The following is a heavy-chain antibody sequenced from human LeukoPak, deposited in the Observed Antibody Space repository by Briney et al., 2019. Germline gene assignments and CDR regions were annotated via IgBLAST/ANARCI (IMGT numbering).Heavy chain of an antibody. CDR1: GYTFTSYG. CDR3: ARAGPTNLKDRPFDY. CDR2: ISAYNGNT. J-gene: IGHJ4*02. V-gene: IGHV1-18*01. D-gene: IGHD6-6*01. Sequence: ASVKVSCKASGYTFTSYGISWVRQAPGQGLEWMGWISAYNGNTNYAQKLQGRVTMTTDTSTSTAYMELRSLRSDDTAVYYCARAGPTNLKDRPFDYWGQGTLVTVPS.